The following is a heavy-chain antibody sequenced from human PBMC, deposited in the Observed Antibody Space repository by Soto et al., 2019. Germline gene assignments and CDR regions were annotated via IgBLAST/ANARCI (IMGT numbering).Heavy chain of an antibody. V-gene: IGHV1-69*12. Sequence: QVQLVQSGAEVKKPGSSVKVSCKASGGTFSSYAISWVRQAPGQGLEWMGGIIPIFGTADYAQKFQGRVTIAADESTSTSTAYMELSSPRSEDAAVYYCASHVGNARYYYYGMDVWGQGTTVTVSS. J-gene: IGHJ6*02. D-gene: IGHD2-15*01. CDR1: GGTFSSYA. CDR3: ASHVGNARYYYYGMDV. CDR2: IIPIFGTA.